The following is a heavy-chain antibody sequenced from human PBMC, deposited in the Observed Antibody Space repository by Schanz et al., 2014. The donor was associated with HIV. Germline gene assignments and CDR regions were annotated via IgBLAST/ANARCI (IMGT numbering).Heavy chain of an antibody. J-gene: IGHJ6*02. Sequence: QAQLVQSGAEVKKPGASVKVSCKASGYSFTSNFIHWVRQAPGQGLQWMGVINTNGGGTSDALRGRVIITRDTFTSTVYMHLSNMRFEDSAVYYCAREKMDTGGLDVWGQGTTVTVSS. CDR1: GYSFTSNF. CDR2: INTNGGGT. V-gene: IGHV1-46*01. CDR3: AREKMDTGGLDV.